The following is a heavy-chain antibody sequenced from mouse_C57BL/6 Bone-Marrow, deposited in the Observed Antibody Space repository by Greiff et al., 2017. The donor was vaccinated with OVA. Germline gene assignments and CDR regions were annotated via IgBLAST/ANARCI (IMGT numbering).Heavy chain of an antibody. V-gene: IGHV1-53*01. D-gene: IGHD1-2*01. CDR3: ARLGITTAYYYAMDY. CDR2: INPSNGGT. Sequence: VQLQQPGTELVKPGASVKLSCKASGYTFTSYWMHWVKQRPGQGLEWIGNINPSNGGTNYNEKFKSKATLTVDKSSSTAYMQLSSLTSEDSAVYYCARLGITTAYYYAMDYWGQGTSVTVSS. CDR1: GYTFTSYW. J-gene: IGHJ4*01.